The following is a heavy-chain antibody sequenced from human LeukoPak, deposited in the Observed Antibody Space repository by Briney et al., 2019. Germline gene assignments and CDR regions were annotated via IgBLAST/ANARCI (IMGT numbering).Heavy chain of an antibody. V-gene: IGHV4-59*08. CDR3: AADRNNRSWYYY. D-gene: IGHD2/OR15-2a*01. CDR1: GGSISSYY. Sequence: PSETLSLTCTVSGGSISSYYWSWIRQPPGKGPEWIGYSDKSGSTNYNPSLKSRVTISVDTSTNQFSLRLSSVTAADTAVYYCAADRNNRSWYYYWGQGIMVTVSS. CDR2: SDKSGST. J-gene: IGHJ4*02.